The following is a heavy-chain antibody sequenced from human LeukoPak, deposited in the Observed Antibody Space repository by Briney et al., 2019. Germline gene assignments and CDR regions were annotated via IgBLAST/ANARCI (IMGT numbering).Heavy chain of an antibody. CDR1: GYSFDSGYY. V-gene: IGHV4-38-2*02. CDR3: ARRDRIAGLGNDY. Sequence: SETLSLTCTVSGYSFDSGYYWGWIRQPPGKGLEWIANIYYSGSTYYNPSLKSRVTISVDTSKNQFSLKLSSVTAADTAVYYCARRDRIAGLGNDYWGQGTLVTVSS. D-gene: IGHD6-13*01. CDR2: IYYSGST. J-gene: IGHJ4*02.